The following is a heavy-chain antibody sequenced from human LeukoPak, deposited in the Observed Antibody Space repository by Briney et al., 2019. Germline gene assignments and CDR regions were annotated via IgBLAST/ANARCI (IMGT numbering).Heavy chain of an antibody. D-gene: IGHD6-13*01. CDR1: GYIFTSYW. CDR2: IYPGDSDT. J-gene: IGHJ4*02. V-gene: IGHV5-51*01. CDR3: ARSQRIAAAAHFDY. Sequence: GESLKISCEGSGYIFTSYWIGWVRQLPGKGLEWMGIIYPGDSDTRYSPSFQGQVTISADKSISTAYLQWSSLKASDTAMYYCARSQRIAAAAHFDYWGQGTLVTVSS.